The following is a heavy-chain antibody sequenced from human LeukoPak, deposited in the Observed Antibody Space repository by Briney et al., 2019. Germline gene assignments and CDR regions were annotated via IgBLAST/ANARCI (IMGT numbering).Heavy chain of an antibody. J-gene: IGHJ4*02. Sequence: GGSLRLSCVASGFTFRVYAMNWVRQAPGKGLEWVSYIDSESSDILYAGSVKGRFTISRDIAKNTLYLQMYSLRAEDTAVYYCARAQMGTPTDCWGQGTLVTVSS. CDR2: IDSESSDI. D-gene: IGHD1-14*01. V-gene: IGHV3-21*05. CDR1: GFTFRVYA. CDR3: ARAQMGTPTDC.